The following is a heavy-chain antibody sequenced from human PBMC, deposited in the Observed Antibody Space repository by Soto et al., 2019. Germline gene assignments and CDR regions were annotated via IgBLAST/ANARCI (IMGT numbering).Heavy chain of an antibody. J-gene: IGHJ4*02. CDR2: IYFGGTT. CDR3: ATQTFGSNAFFDT. Sequence: SEDLCLPLSGSGGTPRPYFWLVGRHPLGKGLECIGYIYFGGTTQSNPSLKCRATISLDSSKNLFTLNLASVSAADTAVYYCATQTFGSNAFFDTWGQGALVTVSS. CDR1: GGTPRPYF. D-gene: IGHD3-10*01. V-gene: IGHV4-4*09.